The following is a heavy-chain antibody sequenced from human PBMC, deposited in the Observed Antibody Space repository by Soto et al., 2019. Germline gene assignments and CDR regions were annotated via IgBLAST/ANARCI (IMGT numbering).Heavy chain of an antibody. J-gene: IGHJ4*02. D-gene: IGHD3-22*01. CDR3: ARDGLFSSYYDSSGYFDY. V-gene: IGHV3-30-3*01. Sequence: QVHLVESGGGVVQPGRSLRLSCAASGFSFSSYAIQWVRQAPGKGLEWVAVISYDGSNKYYADSVKGRFTISRDNSKSTLYLQMNRLTAEDTAVYYCARDGLFSSYYDSSGYFDYWGQGTLVTVSS. CDR2: ISYDGSNK. CDR1: GFSFSSYA.